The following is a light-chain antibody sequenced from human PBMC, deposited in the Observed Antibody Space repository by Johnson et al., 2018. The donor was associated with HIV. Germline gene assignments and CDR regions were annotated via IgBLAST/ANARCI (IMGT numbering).Light chain of an antibody. CDR1: SSDMGNYA. CDR2: ENN. Sequence: QSVLTQPPSVSAAPGQKVTISCSGSSSDMGNYAVSWYQQLPGTAPKLLIYENNKRPSGIPDQFSGSKSGTSATLGITGLQTGDEADYYCGTWDSSLSAGQGVFGTGTKVTVL. CDR3: GTWDSSLSAGQGV. V-gene: IGLV1-51*02. J-gene: IGLJ1*01.